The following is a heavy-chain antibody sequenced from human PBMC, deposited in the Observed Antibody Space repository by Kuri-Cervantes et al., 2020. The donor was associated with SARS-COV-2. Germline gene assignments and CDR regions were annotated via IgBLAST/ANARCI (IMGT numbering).Heavy chain of an antibody. J-gene: IGHJ4*02. CDR2: IKSKTDGGTT. CDR3: ARDTYYYGSGSYLKWGCGY. Sequence: GESLKISCAASGFTVSSNYMSWVRQAPGKGLEWVGRIKSKTDGGTTDYAAPVKGRFTISRDNSKNTLYLQMNSLRAEDTAVYYCARDTYYYGSGSYLKWGCGYWGQGTLVTVSS. V-gene: IGHV3-15*01. CDR1: GFTVSSNY. D-gene: IGHD3-10*01.